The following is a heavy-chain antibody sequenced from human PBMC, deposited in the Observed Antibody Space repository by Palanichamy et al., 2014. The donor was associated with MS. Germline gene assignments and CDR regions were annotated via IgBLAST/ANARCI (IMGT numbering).Heavy chain of an antibody. Sequence: EVQLLESGGGLVQPGGSRRLSCAASGFTFNNYALGWVRQAPGKGLEWVSGISGSGGSTYYADSVKGRFTISRDNSKNTLYLQMNSLRADDTAIYYCARDAYGNYVAWFDPWGQGTLVTVSS. V-gene: IGHV3-23*01. J-gene: IGHJ5*02. CDR3: ARDAYGNYVAWFDP. D-gene: IGHD4-11*01. CDR2: ISGSGGST. CDR1: GFTFNNYA.